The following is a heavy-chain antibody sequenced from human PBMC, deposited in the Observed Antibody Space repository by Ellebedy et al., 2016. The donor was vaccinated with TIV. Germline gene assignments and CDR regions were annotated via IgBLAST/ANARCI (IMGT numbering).Heavy chain of an antibody. V-gene: IGHV3-48*04. J-gene: IGHJ6*03. Sequence: PGGSLRLSCAASGFTFNRHSMNWVRQAPGKGLEWLSYISSSSSAIYYADFVKGRFTISRDNAKNSLYLQMNSLRVEDTAVYYCAREAAPLYSYGSYYYYYYMDVWGKGTTVTVSS. CDR1: GFTFNRHS. CDR2: ISSSSSAI. CDR3: AREAAPLYSYGSYYYYYYMDV. D-gene: IGHD5-18*01.